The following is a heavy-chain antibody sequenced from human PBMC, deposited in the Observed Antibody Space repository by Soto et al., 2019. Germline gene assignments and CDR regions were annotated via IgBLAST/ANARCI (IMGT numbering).Heavy chain of an antibody. V-gene: IGHV3-53*01. CDR2: IYSGGST. J-gene: IGHJ4*02. CDR3: ARGVPITPGTFDY. CDR1: GFTVSSTY. D-gene: IGHD5-12*01. Sequence: ESGGGLIQPGGSLRLSCAASGFTVSSTYMSWVRQAPGKGLEWVSIIYSGGSTFYADSVKGRFTISRDNSKNTLYLQMNSLRAEDTAVYYFARGVPITPGTFDYRGQGTLVTVSS.